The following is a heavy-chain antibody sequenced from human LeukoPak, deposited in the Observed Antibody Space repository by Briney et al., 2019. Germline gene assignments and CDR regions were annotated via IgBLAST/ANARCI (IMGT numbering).Heavy chain of an antibody. CDR2: INHSGST. V-gene: IGHV4-34*01. Sequence: SETLSLTCAVYGGSFSGYYWSWIRQPPGKGLEWIGEINHSGSTSYNPSLKSRVTISVDTSKNQFSLKLSSVTAADTAVYYCARGGTYYDFWSAHRFDYWGQGTLVTVSS. CDR3: ARGGTYYDFWSAHRFDY. CDR1: GGSFSGYY. J-gene: IGHJ4*02. D-gene: IGHD3-3*01.